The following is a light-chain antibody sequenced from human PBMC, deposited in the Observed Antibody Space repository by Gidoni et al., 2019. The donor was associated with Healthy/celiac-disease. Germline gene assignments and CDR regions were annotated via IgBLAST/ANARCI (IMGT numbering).Light chain of an antibody. CDR2: LGS. Sequence: DIVMTQSPLSLPVTPGEPASISCRSSQSLLHSNGYNYLDWYLQKPGQSPQLLIYLGSTRASGVPDRFSGSRSGTDFTLKISRVEAEDVGVYYCMQALQTPFTFGGGTKVEIK. V-gene: IGKV2-28*01. J-gene: IGKJ4*01. CDR1: QSLLHSNGYNY. CDR3: MQALQTPFT.